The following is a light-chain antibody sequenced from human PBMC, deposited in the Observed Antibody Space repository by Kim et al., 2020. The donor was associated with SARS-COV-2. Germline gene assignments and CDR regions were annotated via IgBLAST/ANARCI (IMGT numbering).Light chain of an antibody. Sequence: ASVGDRVTITCRASQSVIKFFNWYQQKPGKAPNLLIYGASTLHSGVPSRFSASGSGTDFTLTISSLQTEDFATYFCQQSHAIPWTFGQGTKVDIK. CDR3: QQSHAIPWT. CDR2: GAS. V-gene: IGKV1-39*01. J-gene: IGKJ1*01. CDR1: QSVIKF.